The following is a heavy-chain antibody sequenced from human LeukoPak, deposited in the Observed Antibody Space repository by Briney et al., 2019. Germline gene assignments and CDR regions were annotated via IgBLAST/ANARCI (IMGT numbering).Heavy chain of an antibody. CDR1: GGSISSGDYY. D-gene: IGHD2-2*01. V-gene: IGHV4-39*01. CDR3: ARQISSTSPLADWFDP. CDR2: IYYSGST. Sequence: SQTLSLTCTVSGGSISSGDYYWGWIRQPPGKGLEWIGSIYYSGSTYYNPSLKSRVTISVDTSKNQFSLKLSSVTAADTAVYYCARQISSTSPLADWFDPWGQGTLVTVSS. J-gene: IGHJ5*02.